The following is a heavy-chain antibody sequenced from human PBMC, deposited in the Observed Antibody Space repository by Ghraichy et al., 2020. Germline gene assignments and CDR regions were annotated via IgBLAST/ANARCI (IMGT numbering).Heavy chain of an antibody. D-gene: IGHD4-17*01. CDR3: AKGKTTRLDY. V-gene: IGHV3-23*01. CDR2: VSWSGGST. Sequence: GGSLRLSCAASGFTFSSYDMSWVRQAPGKGLEWVSTVSWSGGSTYYAASVKGRFTISRDNSKNTLYLQMNSLRAEDTAVYYCAKGKTTRLDYWGQGALVTDS. J-gene: IGHJ4*02. CDR1: GFTFSSYD.